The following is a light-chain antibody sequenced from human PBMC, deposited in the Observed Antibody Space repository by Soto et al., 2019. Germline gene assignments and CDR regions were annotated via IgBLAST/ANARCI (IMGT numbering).Light chain of an antibody. CDR3: QQYNIWPPWT. J-gene: IGKJ1*01. CDR2: DAS. CDR1: QSINTY. Sequence: EIVLTQSPATLSLSPGERATLSCRASQSINTYLAWFQQKAGQAPRLLIYDASNRATGISARFSGSGSGTDFTLTISRLEPEDFAVYYCQQYNIWPPWTFGQGTKVDIK. V-gene: IGKV3-11*01.